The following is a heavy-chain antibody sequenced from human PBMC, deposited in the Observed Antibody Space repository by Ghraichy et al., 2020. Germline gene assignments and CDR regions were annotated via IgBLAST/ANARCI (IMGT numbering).Heavy chain of an antibody. D-gene: IGHD2-21*02. CDR2: ISGSGGST. CDR1: GFTFSSYA. CDR3: AKIPLGGDRFDY. Sequence: GGSLRLSCAASGFTFSSYAMSWVRQAPGKGLEWVSGISGSGGSTYNADSVKGRFTISRDNSKSTLYLQMSSLRAEDTAVYYCAKIPLGGDRFDYWGQGTLVTVSS. J-gene: IGHJ4*02. V-gene: IGHV3-23*01.